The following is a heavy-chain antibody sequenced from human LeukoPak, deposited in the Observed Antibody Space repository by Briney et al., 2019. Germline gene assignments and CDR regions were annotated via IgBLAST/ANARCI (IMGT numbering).Heavy chain of an antibody. V-gene: IGHV3-7*01. J-gene: IGHJ4*02. CDR1: GFTFSIFW. CDR2: IKQDGSAK. Sequence: GGSLRLSCAASGFTFSIFWMSWVRQAPGKGLEWVANIKQDGSAKYYVDSVKGRFTISRDNARNSLYLEMNNLRAEDTAIYYCATSYDSSGNNWGQGTLVAVSS. CDR3: ATSYDSSGNN. D-gene: IGHD3-22*01.